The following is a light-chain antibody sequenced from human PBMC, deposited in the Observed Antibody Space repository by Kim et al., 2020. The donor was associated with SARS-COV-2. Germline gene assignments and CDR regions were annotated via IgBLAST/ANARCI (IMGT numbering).Light chain of an antibody. Sequence: LSPGERATLSCRASQSVSSTYLGWYQQKPGQAPRVLIYGASSRVTGIPDRFSGSGSGADFTLTISRLEPEDFAVYYCQQYGTSPWTFGQGTKLEI. CDR1: QSVSSTY. J-gene: IGKJ1*01. CDR3: QQYGTSPWT. V-gene: IGKV3-20*01. CDR2: GAS.